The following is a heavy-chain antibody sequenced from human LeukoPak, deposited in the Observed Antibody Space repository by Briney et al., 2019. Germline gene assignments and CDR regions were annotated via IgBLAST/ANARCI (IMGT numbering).Heavy chain of an antibody. D-gene: IGHD6-19*01. CDR3: ARDLDSSGWSWFDP. CDR1: GGSISSGGYY. V-gene: IGHV4-30-2*01. CDR2: IYHSGST. Sequence: SQTLSLTCTVSGGSISSGGYYWSWIRQPPGKGLEWIGYIYHSGSTYYNPSLKSRVTISVDRSKNQFSLKLSSVTAADTAVYYCARDLDSSGWSWFDPWGQGTLVTVSS. J-gene: IGHJ5*01.